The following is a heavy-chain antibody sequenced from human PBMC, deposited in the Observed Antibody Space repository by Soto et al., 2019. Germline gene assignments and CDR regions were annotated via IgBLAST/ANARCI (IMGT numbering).Heavy chain of an antibody. Sequence: QVQLVQSGAEVKKPGSSVKVSCKASGGTFSSYTISWVRQAPGQGLEWMGRIIPILGIANYAQKFQGRVTITADKSSNIAHMELSSLRSEDTAVYYCARDPNGRDIVVVPAAMEEDYRGQGTLVTVSS. CDR2: IIPILGIA. D-gene: IGHD2-2*01. V-gene: IGHV1-69*08. CDR3: ARDPNGRDIVVVPAAMEEDY. J-gene: IGHJ4*02. CDR1: GGTFSSYT.